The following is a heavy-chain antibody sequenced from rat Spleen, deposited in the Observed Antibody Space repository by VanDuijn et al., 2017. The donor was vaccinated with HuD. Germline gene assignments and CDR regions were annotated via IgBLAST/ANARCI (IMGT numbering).Heavy chain of an antibody. Sequence: EVQLVASAGGLVQPGRSLKLSCAASGFTFSDYYMAWVRQAPTTGLEWVATISYDDRSTYYRDSVKGRFTISRDNAKSTLYLQMDSLRSEDTATYYCARYRATVAAYYWYFDFWGPGTMVTVSA. CDR3: ARYRATVAAYYWYFDF. CDR1: GFTFSDYY. CDR2: ISYDDRST. V-gene: IGHV5-29*01. D-gene: IGHD1-8*01. J-gene: IGHJ1*01.